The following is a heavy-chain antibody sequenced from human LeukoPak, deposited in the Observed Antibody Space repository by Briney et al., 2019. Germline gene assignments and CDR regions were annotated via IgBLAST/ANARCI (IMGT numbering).Heavy chain of an antibody. J-gene: IGHJ5*02. D-gene: IGHD1-1*01. CDR3: GTPTVS. Sequence: GGSLTPSCAPSGFTFSSFWMNWVRQPPGKGLEWVANIKQDGSDKKYVDSVKGRFTISRDNAKNSLFLQMSSLRAEDTAVYYCGTPTVSWGEGSLVTVSA. V-gene: IGHV3-7*01. CDR1: GFTFSSFW. CDR2: IKQDGSDK.